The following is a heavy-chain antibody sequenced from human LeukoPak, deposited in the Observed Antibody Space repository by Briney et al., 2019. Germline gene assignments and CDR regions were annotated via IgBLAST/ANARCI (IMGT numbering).Heavy chain of an antibody. CDR1: GFSFSNSG. D-gene: IGHD3-10*02. Sequence: TGGSLRLSCAASGFSFSNSGMHWVRQAPGKGLEWVAVIWYDGSNGYYADAVKGRFTISRDNSKNTVHLQMNSLRVEDTSVYYCAREISMFVNAFDLWGQGTLVTVTS. V-gene: IGHV3-33*01. J-gene: IGHJ3*01. CDR3: AREISMFVNAFDL. CDR2: IWYDGSNG.